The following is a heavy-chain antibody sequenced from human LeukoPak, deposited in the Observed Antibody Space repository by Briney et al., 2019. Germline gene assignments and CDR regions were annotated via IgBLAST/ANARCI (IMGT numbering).Heavy chain of an antibody. CDR1: GGSIISYY. V-gene: IGHV4-59*08. CDR3: ARHGKSGGFDY. D-gene: IGHD1-26*01. CDR2: INYSGST. Sequence: PSETLSLTCTVSGGSIISYYWSWIRQPPGKGQEWIGYINYSGSTNYNPSLKSRVTISLDTSKTQFSLQLNSVTAADTAVYYCARHGKSGGFDYWGQGTLVTVSS. J-gene: IGHJ4*02.